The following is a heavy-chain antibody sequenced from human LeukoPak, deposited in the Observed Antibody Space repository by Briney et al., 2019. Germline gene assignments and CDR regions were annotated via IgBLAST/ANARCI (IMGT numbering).Heavy chain of an antibody. J-gene: IGHJ4*02. CDR2: IRQDVVEI. CDR1: GFTFNNFW. CDR3: TRVNNRYSDF. D-gene: IGHD2-15*01. V-gene: IGHV3-7*01. Sequence: PGRSLRLSCAASGFTFNNFWMTWVRQAPGKGLEWVAHIRQDVVEIYYVDSVRGRFSISRDNAKNSMNLQMNGLRVEDTAVYYCTRVNNRYSDFWSQGSLVIVSS.